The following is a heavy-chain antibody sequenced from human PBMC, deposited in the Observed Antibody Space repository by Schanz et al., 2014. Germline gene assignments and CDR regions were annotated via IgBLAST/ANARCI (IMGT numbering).Heavy chain of an antibody. Sequence: QIQLVQSGPEVKKPGATVKVSCKASGYIFINSGISWVRRAPGQGLEWMGWISVYNHNKEYDQKFQGRVTMTTDTSTSTAYMALTDLRSDDAAVYYCARYRRFFDRDDLYYFDSWGQGTLVTVSS. J-gene: IGHJ4*02. V-gene: IGHV1-18*01. CDR2: ISVYNHNK. CDR3: ARYRRFFDRDDLYYFDS. D-gene: IGHD3-3*01. CDR1: GYIFINSG.